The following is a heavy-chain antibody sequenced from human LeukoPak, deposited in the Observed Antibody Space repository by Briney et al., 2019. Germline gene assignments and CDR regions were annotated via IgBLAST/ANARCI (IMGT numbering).Heavy chain of an antibody. V-gene: IGHV1-69*13. CDR2: IIPIFGTA. CDR1: GGTFSTYA. D-gene: IGHD3-22*01. Sequence: GASVKVSCKASGGTFSTYAISWVRQAPGQGLEWMGGIIPIFGTANYAQKFQGRVTITADESTSTAYMELSSLRSEDTAVYYCASLYYYDSSGYYSDYWGQGTLVTVSS. J-gene: IGHJ4*02. CDR3: ASLYYYDSSGYYSDY.